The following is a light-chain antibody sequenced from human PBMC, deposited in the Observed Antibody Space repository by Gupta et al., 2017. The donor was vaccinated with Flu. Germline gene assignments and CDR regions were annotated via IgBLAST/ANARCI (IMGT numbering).Light chain of an antibody. CDR3: QQYKNWPPVS. CDR2: GAS. V-gene: IGKV3-15*01. CDR1: QSVSSN. J-gene: IGKJ2*03. Sequence: MTQSPATLSVSPGERATLSCRASQSVSSNLAWYQQKPGQAPRLLIYGASTRATGIPARFSGSGSGTEFTLTISSLQSEDFAVYYCQQYKNWPPVSFGQGTKLEIK.